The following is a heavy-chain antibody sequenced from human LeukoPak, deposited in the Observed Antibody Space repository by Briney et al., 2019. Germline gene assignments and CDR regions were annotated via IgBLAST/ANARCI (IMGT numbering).Heavy chain of an antibody. V-gene: IGHV3-30*02. J-gene: IGHJ4*02. CDR1: GFTFSKHG. Sequence: GGSLRLSCAASGFTFSKHGMHWVRQAPGKGLEWVAFIRNDGSNKYYADSVKGRFTISRDNSKNTVDLQMNSLRAEDTAIHYCAKDINSHCRGDCSDYWGQGTLVIVSS. D-gene: IGHD2-15*01. CDR3: AKDINSHCRGDCSDY. CDR2: IRNDGSNK.